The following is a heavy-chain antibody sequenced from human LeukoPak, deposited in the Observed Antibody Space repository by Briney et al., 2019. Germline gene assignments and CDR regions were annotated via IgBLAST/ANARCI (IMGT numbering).Heavy chain of an antibody. CDR2: LSSTGNT. Sequence: GGSLRLSCAASGFTVSRNYMNWVRQAPGKGLEWVSLLSSTGNTSYTDSVKGRFTISRHNSKNTLYLQVNSLRPEDTAMYYCARWRPIDAFDIWGQGTMVVVSS. CDR1: GFTVSRNY. D-gene: IGHD3-3*01. V-gene: IGHV3-53*04. CDR3: ARWRPIDAFDI. J-gene: IGHJ3*02.